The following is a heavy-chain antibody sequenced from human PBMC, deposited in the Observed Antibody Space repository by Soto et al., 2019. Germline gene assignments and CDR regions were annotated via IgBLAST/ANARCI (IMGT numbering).Heavy chain of an antibody. CDR3: AREVRLIVLMVYASRGAFDI. CDR1: GYTLTELS. CDR2: FDPEDGET. Sequence: ASVKVSCKVSGYTLTELSMHWVRQAPGKGLEWMGGFDPEDGETIYAQKFQGRVTMTRDTSISTAYMELSRLRSDDTAVYYCAREVRLIVLMVYASRGAFDIWGQGTMVTVSS. J-gene: IGHJ3*02. V-gene: IGHV1-24*01. D-gene: IGHD2-8*01.